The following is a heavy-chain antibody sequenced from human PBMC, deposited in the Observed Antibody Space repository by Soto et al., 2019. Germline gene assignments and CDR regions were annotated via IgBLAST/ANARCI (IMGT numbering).Heavy chain of an antibody. Sequence: EVQLLESGGGLVQPGGSLRLSCAASGFTFSNYAMSWVRQAPGKGLEWVSAISGSGGSTYYADSVKGRFTISRDNSKNTMYLQMNSLSAEETAVYYCAKEWSYDSSGGFVYWGQGTLVTVSS. CDR2: ISGSGGST. J-gene: IGHJ4*02. V-gene: IGHV3-23*01. CDR3: AKEWSYDSSGGFVY. D-gene: IGHD3-22*01. CDR1: GFTFSNYA.